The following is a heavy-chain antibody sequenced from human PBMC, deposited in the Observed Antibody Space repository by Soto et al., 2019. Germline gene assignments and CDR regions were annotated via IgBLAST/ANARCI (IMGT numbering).Heavy chain of an antibody. J-gene: IGHJ3*02. Sequence: GGSLRLSCAASGFSFSSYWMSWVRQAPGKGLEWVANIKQDGSEKNYVDSVKGRFIMSRDNAKNSLYLQMNSLRAEDTAVYYCARTTVVTAIGAFDIWGQGTMVTVSS. CDR1: GFSFSSYW. CDR3: ARTTVVTAIGAFDI. V-gene: IGHV3-7*05. D-gene: IGHD4-17*01. CDR2: IKQDGSEK.